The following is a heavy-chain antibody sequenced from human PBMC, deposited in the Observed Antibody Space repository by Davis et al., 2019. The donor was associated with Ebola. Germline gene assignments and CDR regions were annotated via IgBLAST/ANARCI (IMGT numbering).Heavy chain of an antibody. CDR3: ARGVAVDGFYFEY. CDR2: IYRDGNEK. Sequence: GESLKISCAASGFTFGSFWMSWVRQAPGRGLEWVANIYRDGNEKYYVDSVKGRFTISRDNTKISLYLQMNYLRAEDTAVYFCARGVAVDGFYFEYWGQGTLVTVSS. J-gene: IGHJ4*02. V-gene: IGHV3-7*03. D-gene: IGHD6-19*01. CDR1: GFTFGSFW.